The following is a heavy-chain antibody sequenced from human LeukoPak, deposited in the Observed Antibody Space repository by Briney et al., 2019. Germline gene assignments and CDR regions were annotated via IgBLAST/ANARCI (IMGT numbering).Heavy chain of an antibody. J-gene: IGHJ4*02. D-gene: IGHD3-22*01. Sequence: GGSLRLSCAASGFTFNNAWMTWVRQAPGKGLEWVGRIKSKTAGGTTDYAAPVKGRFTISRDDSKNTLYLHMNSLKTEDTAVYYCTTAPVVIIDYWGQGTLVTVSS. CDR1: GFTFNNAW. V-gene: IGHV3-15*01. CDR2: IKSKTAGGTT. CDR3: TTAPVVIIDY.